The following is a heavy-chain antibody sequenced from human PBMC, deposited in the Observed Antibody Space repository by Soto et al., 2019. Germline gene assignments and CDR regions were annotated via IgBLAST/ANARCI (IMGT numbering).Heavy chain of an antibody. Sequence: GGSLRLSCAASGFTFSSYGMHWVRQAPGKGLEWVAVISYDGSNKYYADSVKGRFTISRDNSKNTLYLQMNSLRAEDTAVYYCEKDLDPFVERATIFDYWGQGTLVTVSS. CDR3: EKDLDPFVERATIFDY. CDR2: ISYDGSNK. CDR1: GFTFSSYG. V-gene: IGHV3-30*18. J-gene: IGHJ4*02. D-gene: IGHD5-12*01.